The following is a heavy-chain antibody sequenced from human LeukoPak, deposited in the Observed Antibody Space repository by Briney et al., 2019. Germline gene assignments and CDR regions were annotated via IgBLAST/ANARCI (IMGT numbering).Heavy chain of an antibody. CDR1: GFTFSSYT. J-gene: IGHJ3*02. D-gene: IGHD7-27*01. CDR2: ISSSSSYI. CDR3: ARDLNVWGAFDI. Sequence: AGGSLRLSCAASGFTFSSYTMNWVRQAPGKGLEWVSSISSSSSYIYYADSVRGRFTISRDNAKNSLYLQMNSLIAEDTAVYYCARDLNVWGAFDIWGQGTMVTVSS. V-gene: IGHV3-21*01.